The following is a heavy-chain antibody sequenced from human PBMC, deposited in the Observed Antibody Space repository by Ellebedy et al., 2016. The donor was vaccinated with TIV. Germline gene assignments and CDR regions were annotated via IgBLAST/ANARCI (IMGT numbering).Heavy chain of an antibody. V-gene: IGHV1-69*13. J-gene: IGHJ4*02. D-gene: IGHD6-19*01. Sequence: AASVKVSCKASGYTFTSYYMRWVRQAPGQGLEWMGGVIPIIGAVNYAQDFQGRVTITADAFTYTSHMLLSSLRSDDTAIYYCVRIEDGGWALDHWGQGTLVTVSS. CDR2: VIPIIGAV. CDR1: GYTFTSYY. CDR3: VRIEDGGWALDH.